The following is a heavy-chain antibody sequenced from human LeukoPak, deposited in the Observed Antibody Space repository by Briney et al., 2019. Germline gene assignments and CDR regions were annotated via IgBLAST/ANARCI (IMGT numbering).Heavy chain of an antibody. CDR3: TSGATVTTDAYFDY. CDR2: IRSKANSYAT. D-gene: IGHD4-11*01. J-gene: IGHJ4*02. CDR1: GFXFSGSA. Sequence: PGGSLRLSCAASGFXFSGSAMHWVRQASGKGLEWVGRIRSKANSYATAYAASVKGRFTISRDDSKNTAYLQMNSLKTEDTAVYYCTSGATVTTDAYFDYWGQGTVVTVSS. V-gene: IGHV3-73*01.